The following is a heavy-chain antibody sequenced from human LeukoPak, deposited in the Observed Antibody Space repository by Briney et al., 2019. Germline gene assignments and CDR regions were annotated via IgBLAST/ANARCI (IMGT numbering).Heavy chain of an antibody. V-gene: IGHV4-59*01. Sequence: PSETLSLTCTVSGGSISSYYWSWIRQPPGKGLEWIGYIYYSGSTNYNPSLKSRVTISVDTSKNQFSLKLSSVTAADTAVYYCARLSYDSSGYYFDYWGQGTLVTVSS. D-gene: IGHD3-22*01. CDR3: ARLSYDSSGYYFDY. CDR1: GGSISSYY. CDR2: IYYSGST. J-gene: IGHJ4*02.